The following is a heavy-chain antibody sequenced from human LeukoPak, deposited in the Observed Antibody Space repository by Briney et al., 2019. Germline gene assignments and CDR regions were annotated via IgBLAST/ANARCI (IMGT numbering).Heavy chain of an antibody. D-gene: IGHD1-26*01. CDR1: GGSINSYY. Sequence: SETLSLTCTVSGGSINSYYWSWIRQPPGKGLEWIGYIFYSGGTNYNTSLKSRVTISVDTSKNQFSLKLRSVTAADTAVYYCARGGRRSLDAFDIWGQGTMVIVSS. J-gene: IGHJ3*02. CDR2: IFYSGGT. V-gene: IGHV4-59*01. CDR3: ARGGRRSLDAFDI.